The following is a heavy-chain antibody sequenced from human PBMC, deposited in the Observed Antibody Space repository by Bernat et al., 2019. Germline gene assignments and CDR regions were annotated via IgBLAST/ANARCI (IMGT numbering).Heavy chain of an antibody. CDR3: ARGPSRATPNAFYI. V-gene: IGHV4-59*01. CDR2: IDYSGST. CDR1: GGSINSYY. J-gene: IGHJ3*02. Sequence: QVQLQESGSGLVKPSETLSLTCTVSGGSINSYYRSWIRQPPGKGLEWIGYIDYSGSTNYSPSLRSRVTISEDTSKNQFSLKMNSVTAADTAVYYCARGPSRATPNAFYIWGQGTMVNGSS. D-gene: IGHD4-23*01.